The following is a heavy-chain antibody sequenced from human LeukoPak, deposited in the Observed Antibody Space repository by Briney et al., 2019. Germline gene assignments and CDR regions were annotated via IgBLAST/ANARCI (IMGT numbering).Heavy chain of an antibody. Sequence: SQTLSLTCAISGDSVSNKNAAWDWIRQSPSRGLEWLGRTYYRSKWYNDYAVSVESRISINPDTTKNQFSLQLNSVTPEDTAVYYCARDDFDSQLHWFDPWGQGTLVTVSS. CDR2: TYYRSKWYN. J-gene: IGHJ5*02. D-gene: IGHD3-9*01. CDR3: ARDDFDSQLHWFDP. V-gene: IGHV6-1*01. CDR1: GDSVSNKNAA.